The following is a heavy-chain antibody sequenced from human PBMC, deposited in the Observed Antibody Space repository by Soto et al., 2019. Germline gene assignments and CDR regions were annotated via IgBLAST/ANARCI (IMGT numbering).Heavy chain of an antibody. Sequence: ASVKVSCKASGYTFTKYYIYWLRQAPGQGPEWLGIINPTDGVPSYAQKFQDRVTLTRDTSATTVYMHLSSLGSDDTAVYYCAKDGVRWSSSWHANYYYYYGMDVWGQGTTVTVSS. J-gene: IGHJ6*02. CDR2: INPTDGVP. CDR3: AKDGVRWSSSWHANYYYYYGMDV. CDR1: GYTFTKYY. V-gene: IGHV1-46*01. D-gene: IGHD6-13*01.